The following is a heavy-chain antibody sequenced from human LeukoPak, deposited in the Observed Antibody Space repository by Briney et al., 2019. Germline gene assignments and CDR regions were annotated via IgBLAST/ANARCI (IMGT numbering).Heavy chain of an antibody. V-gene: IGHV4-34*01. CDR2: INHSGST. D-gene: IGHD6-6*01. CDR3: ASQLGASYSYDS. J-gene: IGHJ5*01. Sequence: NPSETLSLTCAVYGGSFSGYYWSWIRQPPGKGLEWIGEINHSGSTNYNPSLKSRVTISVDTSKNQFSLKLSSVTAADTAVFYCASQLGASYSYDSWGQGTLVTVSS. CDR1: GGSFSGYY.